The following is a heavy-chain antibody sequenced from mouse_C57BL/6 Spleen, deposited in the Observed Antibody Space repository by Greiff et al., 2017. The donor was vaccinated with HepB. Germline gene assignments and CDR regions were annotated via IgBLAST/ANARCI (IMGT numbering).Heavy chain of an antibody. CDR3: ARDRDDYDVYYAMDY. J-gene: IGHJ4*01. V-gene: IGHV3-6*01. Sequence: EVKLVESGPGLVKPSQSLSLTCSVTGYSITSGYYWNWIRQFPGNKLEWMGYISYDGSNNYNPSLKNRISITRDTSKNQFFLKLNSVTTEDTATYYCARDRDDYDVYYAMDYWGQGTSVTVSS. CDR1: GYSITSGYY. CDR2: ISYDGSN. D-gene: IGHD2-4*01.